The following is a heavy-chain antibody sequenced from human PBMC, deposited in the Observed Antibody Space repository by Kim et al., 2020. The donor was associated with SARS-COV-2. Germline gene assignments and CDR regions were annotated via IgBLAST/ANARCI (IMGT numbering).Heavy chain of an antibody. D-gene: IGHD3-22*01. CDR1: GFTFSSYA. Sequence: GGSLRLSCAASGFTFSSYAMSWVRQAPGKGLEWVSAISGSGGSTYYADSVKGRFTISRDNSKNTLYLQMNSLRAEDTAVYYCAKEPSRFVVITLWYFDLWGRGTLVTVSS. J-gene: IGHJ2*01. V-gene: IGHV3-23*01. CDR2: ISGSGGST. CDR3: AKEPSRFVVITLWYFDL.